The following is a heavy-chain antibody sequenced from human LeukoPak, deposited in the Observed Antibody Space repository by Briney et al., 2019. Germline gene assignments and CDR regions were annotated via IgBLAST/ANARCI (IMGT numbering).Heavy chain of an antibody. V-gene: IGHV4-34*01. D-gene: IGHD1-26*01. CDR3: ARGVVGASQALDY. J-gene: IGHJ4*02. Sequence: SETLSLTCAVYGGSFSGYYWSWIRQPPGKGLEWIGEINHSGSTNYNPSLKSRVTISVDTSKNQFSLKLSSVTAADTAVYYCARGVVGASQALDYWGQGTLVTVSS. CDR1: GGSFSGYY. CDR2: INHSGST.